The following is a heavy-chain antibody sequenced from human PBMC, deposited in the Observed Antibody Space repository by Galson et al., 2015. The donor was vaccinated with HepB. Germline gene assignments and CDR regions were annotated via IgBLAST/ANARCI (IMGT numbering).Heavy chain of an antibody. V-gene: IGHV3-11*01. CDR2: ISSSGGTR. J-gene: IGHJ4*02. Sequence: SLRLSCAASGFTFSDYYTSWIRQAPGKGLDWVSYISSSGGTRYYADSVKGRFTISRDNAKNSLFLQTNSLRAEDTAVYYCARGWRGTPDRYFDYWGQGTLVTVSS. CDR3: ARGWRGTPDRYFDY. D-gene: IGHD3-16*01. CDR1: GFTFSDYY.